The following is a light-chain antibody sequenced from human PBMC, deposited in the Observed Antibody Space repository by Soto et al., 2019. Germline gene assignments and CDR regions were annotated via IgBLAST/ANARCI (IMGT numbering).Light chain of an antibody. Sequence: EIVMTQSPATLSVSPGERATLSCRASQSVSSNLARYQQKPGQAPRLLIYDASTRATGIPARFSGSGSGTEFNLTISGLQSEDFAVYHCQQYNNWPRTFGQGTKVDMK. J-gene: IGKJ1*01. CDR2: DAS. V-gene: IGKV3-15*01. CDR1: QSVSSN. CDR3: QQYNNWPRT.